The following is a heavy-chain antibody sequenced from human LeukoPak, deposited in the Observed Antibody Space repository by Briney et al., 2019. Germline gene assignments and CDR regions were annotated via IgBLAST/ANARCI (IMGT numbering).Heavy chain of an antibody. CDR3: TRDTRGGFGNDAFDI. D-gene: IGHD3-10*01. Sequence: SETLSLTCTVSGGSISSYYWSWIRQPPGKGLEWIGYIYYSGSTNYNPSLKSRVTISVDTSKNQFSLKLSSVTAADTAVYYCTRDTRGGFGNDAFDIWGQGTMVTVSS. CDR2: IYYSGST. J-gene: IGHJ3*02. V-gene: IGHV4-59*01. CDR1: GGSISSYY.